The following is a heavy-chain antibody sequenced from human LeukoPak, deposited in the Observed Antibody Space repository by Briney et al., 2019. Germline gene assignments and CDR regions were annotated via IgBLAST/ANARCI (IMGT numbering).Heavy chain of an antibody. V-gene: IGHV3-30-3*01. CDR2: ISYDGSNK. J-gene: IGHJ4*02. CDR3: ARDRVGATDYFDY. Sequence: GGSLRLSCAASGFTFSSYAMHWVRQAPGKGLEWVAVISYDGSNKYYADSVKGRFTISRDNPKNTLYLQMNSLRAEDTAVYYCARDRVGATDYFDYWGQGTLVTVSS. D-gene: IGHD1-26*01. CDR1: GFTFSSYA.